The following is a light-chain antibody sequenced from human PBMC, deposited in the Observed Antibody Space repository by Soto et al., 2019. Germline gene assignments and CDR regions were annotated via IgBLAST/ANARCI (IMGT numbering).Light chain of an antibody. CDR1: QSVSNNY. CDR3: QPDGSSGT. CDR2: GAS. V-gene: IGKV3-20*01. J-gene: IGKJ1*01. Sequence: EIVLTQSPGTLSLSPGERDTLSCRASQSVSNNYLAWYQQKPGQAPRLLIYGASNRATGIPDRFSGSGSGTDFTLTISRLEPEDFSVYDCQPDGSSGTFGQGTKVEIK.